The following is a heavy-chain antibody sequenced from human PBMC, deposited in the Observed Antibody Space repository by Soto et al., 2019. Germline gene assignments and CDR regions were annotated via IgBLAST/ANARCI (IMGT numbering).Heavy chain of an antibody. V-gene: IGHV4-4*02. J-gene: IGHJ3*02. D-gene: IGHD3-10*01. Sequence: SETLSLTCAVSGGSISSSNWWSWVRQPPGKGLEWIGEIYHSGSTNYNPSLKSQVNISVDKPKNHFSLKLSSVTAADTAVYYCRSFGELSRRAFDIWGQGTMVT. CDR3: RSFGELSRRAFDI. CDR2: IYHSGST. CDR1: GGSISSSNW.